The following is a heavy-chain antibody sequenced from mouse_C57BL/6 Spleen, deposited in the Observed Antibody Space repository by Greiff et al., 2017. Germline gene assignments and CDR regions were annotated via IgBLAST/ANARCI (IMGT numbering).Heavy chain of an antibody. CDR3: AREGYHGWFAY. Sequence: EVQLQQSGPELVKPGASVKISCKASGYTFTDYYMNWVKQSHGKSLEWIGDINPNNGGTSYNQKFKGKATLTVDKSSSTAYMELRSLTSEDSAVYYCAREGYHGWFAYWGQGTLVTVSA. CDR1: GYTFTDYY. J-gene: IGHJ3*01. CDR2: INPNNGGT. V-gene: IGHV1-26*01. D-gene: IGHD2-2*01.